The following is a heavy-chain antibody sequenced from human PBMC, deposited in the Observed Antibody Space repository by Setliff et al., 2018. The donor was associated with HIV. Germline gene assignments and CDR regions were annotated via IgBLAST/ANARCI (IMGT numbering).Heavy chain of an antibody. Sequence: PSETLSLTCTVSGGSISSYYWSWIRQPPGKGLEWIGYIYYSGSTNYTPSLKSRVTISVDTPKNEFSLKLSSMTAADTAVYYCARGIAVAGPYFDSWGQGTLVTVSS. J-gene: IGHJ4*02. CDR3: ARGIAVAGPYFDS. CDR1: GGSISSYY. V-gene: IGHV4-59*01. D-gene: IGHD6-19*01. CDR2: IYYSGST.